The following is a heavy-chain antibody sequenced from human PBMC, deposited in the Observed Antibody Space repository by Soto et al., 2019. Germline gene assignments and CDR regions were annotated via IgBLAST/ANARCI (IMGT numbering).Heavy chain of an antibody. V-gene: IGHV3-48*02. D-gene: IGHD5-12*01. CDR2: ITGSSSTI. J-gene: IGHJ6*02. CDR1: GFTCSSYS. Sequence: EVQLVESGGGLVQPGGSLRLSCAASGFTCSSYSMIWVRQAPGKGLEWVSYITGSSSTIYYADSVKGRCTISRDNAKNSLYLQMSSLRDEDTAVYFCARRSASGSAGLDVWGQGTTVTVSS. CDR3: ARRSASGSAGLDV.